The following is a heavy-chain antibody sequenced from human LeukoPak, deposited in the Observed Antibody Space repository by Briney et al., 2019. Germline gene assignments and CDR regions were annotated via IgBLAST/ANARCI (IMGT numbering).Heavy chain of an antibody. Sequence: SETLSLTCTVSGYSLSSGYYWGWIRQPPGKGLEWIGEINHSGSTNYNPSLKSRVTISIDTSKNQFSLKLSSVTAADTAVYYCARGRFKYYDYVWGSYRYMSFDYWGQGTLVTVSS. D-gene: IGHD3-16*02. J-gene: IGHJ4*02. CDR2: INHSGST. CDR3: ARGRFKYYDYVWGSYRYMSFDY. CDR1: GYSLSSGYY. V-gene: IGHV4-38-2*02.